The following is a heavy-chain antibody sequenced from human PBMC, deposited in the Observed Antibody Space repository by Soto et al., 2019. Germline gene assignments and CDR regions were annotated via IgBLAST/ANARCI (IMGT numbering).Heavy chain of an antibody. J-gene: IGHJ3*02. D-gene: IGHD3-22*01. CDR3: ARQVVPDAFDI. CDR1: GYTFTDYH. V-gene: IGHV1-2*02. CDR2: INPNSGGT. Sequence: QVQLVQSGAEVQKPGASVKVSCKASGYTFTDYHIYWVRQAPGQGLEWMAWINPNSGGTNYAQKFQGRVTMTRDTYFSTASMELSRLRSDDTAVYFWARQVVPDAFDIWGQGTMVTVSS.